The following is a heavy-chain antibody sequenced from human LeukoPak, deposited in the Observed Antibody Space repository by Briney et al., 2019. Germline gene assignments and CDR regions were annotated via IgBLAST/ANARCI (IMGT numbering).Heavy chain of an antibody. J-gene: IGHJ4*02. V-gene: IGHV1-8*01. CDR1: GYTFTSYD. CDR2: MNPNSGNT. Sequence: ASVKVFCKASGYTFTSYDINWVRQATGQGLEWMGWMNPNSGNTGYAQKFQGRVTMTRNTSISTAYMELSSLRSEDTAVYYCARTRGKWELLRGYYFDYWGQGTLVTVSS. D-gene: IGHD1-26*01. CDR3: ARTRGKWELLRGYYFDY.